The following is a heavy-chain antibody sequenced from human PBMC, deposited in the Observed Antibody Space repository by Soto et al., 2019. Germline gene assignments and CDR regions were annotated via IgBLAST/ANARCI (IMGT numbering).Heavy chain of an antibody. J-gene: IGHJ6*02. V-gene: IGHV3-7*01. CDR3: VRDWSTFWGMDV. CDR2: IKQDGSEK. Sequence: GSLRLSCAASGFTFSTYWMNWVRQAPGKGLEWVANIKQDGSEKYYVDSVKGRFAISRDNAKDSLFLQMNNLRAEDTAVYYCVRDWSTFWGMDVWGQGTTVTVSS. CDR1: GFTFSTYW.